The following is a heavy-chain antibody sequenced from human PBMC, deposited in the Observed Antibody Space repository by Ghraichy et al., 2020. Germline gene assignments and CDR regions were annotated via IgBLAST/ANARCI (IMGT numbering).Heavy chain of an antibody. CDR2: INHSGST. J-gene: IGHJ4*02. CDR1: GGSFSGYY. CDR3: ARGGPYYDFWSGYPAFDY. D-gene: IGHD3-3*01. Sequence: SETLSLTCAVYGGSFSGYYWSWIRQPPGKGLEWIGEINHSGSTNYNPSLKSRVTISVDTSKNQFSLKLSSVTAADTAVYYCARGGPYYDFWSGYPAFDYWGQGPLVTVS. V-gene: IGHV4-34*01.